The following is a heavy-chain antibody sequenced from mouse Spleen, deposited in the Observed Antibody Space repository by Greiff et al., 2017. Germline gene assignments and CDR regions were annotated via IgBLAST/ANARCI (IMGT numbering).Heavy chain of an antibody. J-gene: IGHJ4*01. Sequence: EVKVEESGPGLVKPSQSLSLTCSVTGYSITSGYFWYWIRQFPGNILEWMGYISYDGSNNYNPSLKNRISITRDTSKNQFFLKLNSVTTEDTATYYCARGDYGYSYAMDYWGQGTSVTVSS. D-gene: IGHD1-2*01. CDR3: ARGDYGYSYAMDY. CDR1: GYSITSGYF. V-gene: IGHV3-6*01. CDR2: ISYDGSN.